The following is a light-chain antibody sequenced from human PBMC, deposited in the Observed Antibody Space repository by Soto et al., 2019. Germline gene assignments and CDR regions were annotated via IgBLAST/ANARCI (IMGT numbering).Light chain of an antibody. V-gene: IGKV1-39*01. J-gene: IGKJ1*01. CDR2: ATS. CDR1: HSISSY. Sequence: DVQLSQSPSSLSASVGYRLTITCRASHSISSYLNWYQQKPGKSPKLLIFATSFLRSGVPSRFSGSGSGTDFTLTIRSLQHQDFATYYCQPSPTFGQGTKVDIK. CDR3: QPSPT.